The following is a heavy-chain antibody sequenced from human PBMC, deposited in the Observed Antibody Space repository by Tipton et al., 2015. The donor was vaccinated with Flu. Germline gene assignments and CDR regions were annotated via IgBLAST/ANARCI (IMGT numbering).Heavy chain of an antibody. CDR2: ISAYNGDT. CDR3: ARVGAVFGEVTARRRGDLDY. D-gene: IGHD2-21*02. V-gene: IGHV1-18*01. J-gene: IGHJ4*02. CDR1: GYTFDKYA. Sequence: QSGVEVKKPGASVKVSCKASGYTFDKYAVSWVRQAPGQGLEWMGWISAYNGDTKYSQKFQGRVTMTIDTSTRTAYMELRSLRSDDTALYFCARVGAVFGEVTARRRGDLDYWGQGAVVTVSS.